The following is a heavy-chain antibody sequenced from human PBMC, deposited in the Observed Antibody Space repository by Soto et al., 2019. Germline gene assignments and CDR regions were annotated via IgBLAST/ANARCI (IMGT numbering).Heavy chain of an antibody. Sequence: HPGGSLRLSCAASGFTFSSYGMHWVRQAPGKGLEWVAVIWYDGSNKYYADSVKGRFTISRDNSKNTLYLQMNSLRAEDTAVYYCARETYYYDSSGYLDYWGQGTLVTVSS. J-gene: IGHJ4*02. CDR1: GFTFSSYG. D-gene: IGHD3-22*01. CDR2: IWYDGSNK. CDR3: ARETYYYDSSGYLDY. V-gene: IGHV3-33*01.